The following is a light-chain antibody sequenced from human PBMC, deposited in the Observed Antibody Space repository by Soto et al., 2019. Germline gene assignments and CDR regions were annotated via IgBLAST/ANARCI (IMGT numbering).Light chain of an antibody. CDR2: DAS. V-gene: IGKV3-15*01. Sequence: EIVMTQSPGTLSVSPGERVTLSCRASQSVNDNLAWYQQKPGQAPRLLIYDASTRAAGIPASFSGSGSGTEFTVTISSLQSEDFGVYYCQHYNRWPLTFGGGTQVEIK. CDR1: QSVNDN. J-gene: IGKJ4*01. CDR3: QHYNRWPLT.